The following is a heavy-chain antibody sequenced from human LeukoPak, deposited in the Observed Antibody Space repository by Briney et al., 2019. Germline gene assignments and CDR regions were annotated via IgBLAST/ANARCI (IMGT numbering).Heavy chain of an antibody. CDR2: INPNSGGT. Sequence: ASVKVSCKASGYTFTGYYMHWVRQAPGQGLEWMAWINPNSGGTNYAQKFQGRVTMTRDTSISTAYMELSRLRSDDAAVYYCARGEYYDFWSGDYWGQGTLVTVSS. CDR3: ARGEYYDFWSGDY. CDR1: GYTFTGYY. D-gene: IGHD3-3*01. J-gene: IGHJ4*02. V-gene: IGHV1-2*02.